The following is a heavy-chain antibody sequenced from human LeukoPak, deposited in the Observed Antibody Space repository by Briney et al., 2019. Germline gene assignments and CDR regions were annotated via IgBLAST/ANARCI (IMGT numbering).Heavy chain of an antibody. D-gene: IGHD3-10*01. Sequence: SETLSLTCTVSGGSISSGDYYWSWIRQPPGKGLEWTGYIYYSGSTYYNPSLKSRVTISVDTSKNQFSLKLSSVTAADTAVYYCARENDYYGSGDFLWGQGTLVTVSS. V-gene: IGHV4-30-4*01. CDR3: ARENDYYGSGDFL. J-gene: IGHJ4*02. CDR1: GGSISSGDYY. CDR2: IYYSGST.